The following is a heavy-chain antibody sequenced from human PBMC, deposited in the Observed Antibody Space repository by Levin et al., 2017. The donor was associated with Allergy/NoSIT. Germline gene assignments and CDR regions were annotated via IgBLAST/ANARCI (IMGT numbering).Heavy chain of an antibody. J-gene: IGHJ4*02. Sequence: GESLKISCKASGYTFTNYGVSWVRQAPGQGLEWMGWISTYNGNTNYAQKFQGRVTMTTDTSTSTAYMELRSLRSDDTAVYYCAREEWFGELFWGQGTLVTVSS. V-gene: IGHV1-18*01. D-gene: IGHD3-10*01. CDR2: ISTYNGNT. CDR3: AREEWFGELF. CDR1: GYTFTNYG.